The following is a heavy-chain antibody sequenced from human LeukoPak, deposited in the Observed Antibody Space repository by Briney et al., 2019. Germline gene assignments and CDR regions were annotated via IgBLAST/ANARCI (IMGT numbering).Heavy chain of an antibody. CDR1: GGTFSSYA. D-gene: IGHD3-22*01. V-gene: IGHV1-69*05. CDR3: ARAYYDSSGYSDY. CDR2: IIPILGTA. J-gene: IGHJ4*02. Sequence: ASVKVSCTASGGTFSSYAISWVRQAPGQGLEWMGGIIPILGTANYAQKFQGRVTITTDESTSTAYMELSSLRSEDTAVYYCARAYYDSSGYSDYWGQGTLVTVSS.